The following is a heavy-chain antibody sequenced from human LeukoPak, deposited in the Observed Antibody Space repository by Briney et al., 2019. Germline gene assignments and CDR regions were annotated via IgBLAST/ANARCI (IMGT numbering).Heavy chain of an antibody. CDR3: TRESGSYHGNDY. CDR2: INPNNGAT. V-gene: IGHV1-2*06. J-gene: IGHJ4*02. Sequence: ASVKVSCKASGYTFTGYYMPWVRQAPGQGLEWMGRINPNNGATNYAQKLQGRVTITGDTSISTAYMELSSLRSDDTAVYYCTRESGSYHGNDYWGQGTLVTVSS. D-gene: IGHD1-26*01. CDR1: GYTFTGYY.